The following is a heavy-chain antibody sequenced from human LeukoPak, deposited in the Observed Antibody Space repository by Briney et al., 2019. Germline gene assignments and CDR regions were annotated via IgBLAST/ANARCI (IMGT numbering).Heavy chain of an antibody. CDR1: GGSIGSFY. Sequence: SETLSLTCTVSGGSIGSFYWSWIRQPPGKGLEWVGYIYQSGGTYYNPSLKSRVTISMDRSNNQFSLRLHSVTAADTAVYYCARMATGYLSSSGGAWGQGTLVTVSS. D-gene: IGHD5-12*01. CDR3: ARMATGYLSSSGGA. V-gene: IGHV4-59*12. CDR2: IYQSGGT. J-gene: IGHJ5*02.